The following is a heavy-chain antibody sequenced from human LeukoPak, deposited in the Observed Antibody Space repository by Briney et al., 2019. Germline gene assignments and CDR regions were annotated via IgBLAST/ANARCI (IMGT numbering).Heavy chain of an antibody. CDR1: GGTFSSYA. Sequence: SVKVSCKASGGTFSSYAISWVRQAPGQGLEWMGGIIPILGTANYAQKFQGRVTITADESTSTAYMELSSLRSEDTAVYYCARTRSSGYLTFDYWGQGILVTVSS. CDR3: ARTRSSGYLTFDY. V-gene: IGHV1-69*13. CDR2: IIPILGTA. D-gene: IGHD3-22*01. J-gene: IGHJ4*02.